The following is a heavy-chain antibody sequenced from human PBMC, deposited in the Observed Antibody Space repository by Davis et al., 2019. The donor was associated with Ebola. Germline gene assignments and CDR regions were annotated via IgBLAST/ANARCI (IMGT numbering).Heavy chain of an antibody. CDR1: GFTFSTYW. Sequence: PGGSLRLSCVASGFTFSTYWMHWVRQAPGKGLVWVSRISIDGSITNYADSVKGRFTVSRDNAKNTLYLQMNSLGVEDTAVYYCAREPSQGGRYFDYWGQGTLVTVSS. D-gene: IGHD3-16*01. J-gene: IGHJ4*02. CDR3: AREPSQGGRYFDY. CDR2: ISIDGSIT. V-gene: IGHV3-74*01.